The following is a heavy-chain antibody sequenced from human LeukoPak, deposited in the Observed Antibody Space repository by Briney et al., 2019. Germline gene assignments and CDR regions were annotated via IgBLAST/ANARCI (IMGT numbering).Heavy chain of an antibody. CDR3: AKAIYGSGTYGYFGY. J-gene: IGHJ4*02. D-gene: IGHD3-10*01. Sequence: PGGSLRLSCTFSGFTFSNNAMTWARQALGKGLEWVSTVSGSGGNTYYADSVKGRFTISRDNPKNTLWLEMNSLRAEDTAVYYCAKAIYGSGTYGYFGYWGQGTLVTVSS. CDR2: VSGSGGNT. V-gene: IGHV3-23*01. CDR1: GFTFSNNA.